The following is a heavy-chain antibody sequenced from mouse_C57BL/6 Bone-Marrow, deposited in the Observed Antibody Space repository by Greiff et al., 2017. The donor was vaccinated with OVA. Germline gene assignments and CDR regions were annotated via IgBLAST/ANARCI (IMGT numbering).Heavy chain of an antibody. CDR1: GYSITSDY. D-gene: IGHD2-4*01. Sequence: EVKVVESGPGLAKPSQTLSLTCSVTGYSITSDYWNWIRKFPGNKLEYMGYISYSGSTYSNPSLKSRLSITRDTSKNQYYLQLNSVTTEDTATYYCARRITTRFYAMDYWGQGTSVTVSS. CDR2: ISYSGST. CDR3: ARRITTRFYAMDY. J-gene: IGHJ4*01. V-gene: IGHV3-8*01.